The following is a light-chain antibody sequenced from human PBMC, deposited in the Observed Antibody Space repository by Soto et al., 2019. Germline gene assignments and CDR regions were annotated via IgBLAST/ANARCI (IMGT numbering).Light chain of an antibody. Sequence: EIVLTQSPATLSLSPGERATLSCRASQSVSSYLAWYQQKPGQAPRLLIYDASNRATGIPARFSGSGSGTAFTLTSSSLEPEDFAVYYCQQRSNWPPRFTFGPGTKVDIK. CDR3: QQRSNWPPRFT. V-gene: IGKV3-11*01. CDR2: DAS. CDR1: QSVSSY. J-gene: IGKJ3*01.